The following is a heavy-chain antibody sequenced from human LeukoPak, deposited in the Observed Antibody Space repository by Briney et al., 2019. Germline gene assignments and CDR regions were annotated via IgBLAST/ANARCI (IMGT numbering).Heavy chain of an antibody. J-gene: IGHJ5*02. CDR2: IYYSGST. D-gene: IGHD5-12*01. Sequence: SETLSLTCTVSGYSISSGYYWGWIRQPPGKGLEWIGYIYYSGSTNYSPSLKSRVTISVDTSKNQLSLKLTSVTAADTAVYYCARRGYTTSGGHWFDPWGQGTLVTVSS. CDR3: ARRGYTTSGGHWFDP. V-gene: IGHV4-38-2*02. CDR1: GYSISSGYY.